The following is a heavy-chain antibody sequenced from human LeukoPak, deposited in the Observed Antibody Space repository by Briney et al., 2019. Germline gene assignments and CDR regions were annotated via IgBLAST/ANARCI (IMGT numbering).Heavy chain of an antibody. CDR2: IGGSGTGT. CDR1: GFTLSSYY. CDR3: VKDETGSSWYN. J-gene: IGHJ4*02. V-gene: IGHV3-23*01. Sequence: HPGGSLRLSCAASGFTLSSYYMSWVRQPPGAGLEWVSAIGGSGTGTYYADSVKGRFTISRDNSKNTLYLQMNSLRAEDTAVYYCVKDETGSSWYNWGQGTLVTVSS. D-gene: IGHD6-13*01.